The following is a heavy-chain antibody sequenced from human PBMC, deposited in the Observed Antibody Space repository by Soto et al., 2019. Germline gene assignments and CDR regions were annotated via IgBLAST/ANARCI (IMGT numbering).Heavy chain of an antibody. CDR1: GFTFSAYY. V-gene: IGHV1-2*02. CDR3: ARSLLDEYSSSWRSAYYGMDV. J-gene: IGHJ6*02. D-gene: IGHD6-13*01. CDR2: INPNSGGT. Sequence: ASVKVSCKASGFTFSAYYIYWVRQAPGQGLEWIGWINPNSGGTNNAQKFQGRVTMTRDTSTSTVYMEPSALIPDDTAVYYCARSLLDEYSSSWRSAYYGMDVWGQGTTVTVSS.